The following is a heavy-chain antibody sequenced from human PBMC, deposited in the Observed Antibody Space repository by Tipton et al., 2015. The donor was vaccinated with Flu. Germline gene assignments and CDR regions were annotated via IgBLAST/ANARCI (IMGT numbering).Heavy chain of an antibody. J-gene: IGHJ4*02. Sequence: TLSLTCTISGDSISSDYYWGWIRQPPGKGLEWIGNIFRTGNTYRNTSLRSRVTISVDTSKNQFSLKLSSVTAADTAVYYCARHKRVTGTTADYWGQGTLVTVSS. CDR3: ARHKRVTGTTADY. CDR1: GDSISSDYY. V-gene: IGHV4-38-2*02. D-gene: IGHD1-7*01. CDR2: IFRTGNT.